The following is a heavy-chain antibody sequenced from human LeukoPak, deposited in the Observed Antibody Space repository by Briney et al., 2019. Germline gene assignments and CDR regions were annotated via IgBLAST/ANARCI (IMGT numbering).Heavy chain of an antibody. CDR2: ISGSAGST. D-gene: IGHD1-1*01. CDR3: AREGTNWNDGRFDY. J-gene: IGHJ4*02. CDR1: GFSFNTYA. Sequence: GSLRLFCAASGFSFNTYAMNWVRQAPGKGLECVSGISGSAGSTYYADSVKGRFTISRDNSKNTLYLQMNSLRAEDTAVYYCAREGTNWNDGRFDYWGQGTLVTVSS. V-gene: IGHV3-23*01.